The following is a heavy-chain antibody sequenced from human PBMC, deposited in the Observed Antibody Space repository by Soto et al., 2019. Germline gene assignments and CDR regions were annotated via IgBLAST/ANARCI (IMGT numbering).Heavy chain of an antibody. CDR1: GFTVSGNY. Sequence: LTCAASGFTVSGNYMGWVRQAPGKGLEWVSVIYNGGSTYYADAVKGRFTISRDNSKNTLYLQMNSLRAEDTAVYYCVSGYSYGYFDYWGQGTLVTVSS. D-gene: IGHD5-18*01. CDR2: IYNGGST. J-gene: IGHJ4*02. CDR3: VSGYSYGYFDY. V-gene: IGHV3-53*01.